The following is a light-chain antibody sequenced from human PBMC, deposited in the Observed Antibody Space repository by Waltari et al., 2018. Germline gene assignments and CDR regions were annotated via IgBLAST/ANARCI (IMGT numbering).Light chain of an antibody. CDR3: CSFLASNTADVT. J-gene: IGLJ2*01. CDR2: EAF. CDR1: DFVSYDH. Sequence: QSALTQPASVSGSPGQSATISCTSDFVSYDHVSWYQPHPGRAPKLLLYEAFKRPSGVPSRFSGSTSGNTASLTISGLQAEDEADYYCCSFLASNTADVTFGGGTKLTVL. V-gene: IGLV2-23*01.